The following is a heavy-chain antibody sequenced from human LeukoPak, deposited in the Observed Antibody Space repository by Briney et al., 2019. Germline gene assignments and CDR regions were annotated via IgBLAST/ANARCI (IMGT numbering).Heavy chain of an antibody. V-gene: IGHV1-2*02. J-gene: IGHJ6*02. Sequence: ASVKVSCKASGYTFTGYYMHWVRQAPGQGLEWMGWINPNSGGTNYAQKFQGRVTMTRDTSISTAYMELSRLRSDDTAVYYCASPITTTGWDYYNYGMDVWGQGTTVTVSS. CDR1: GYTFTGYY. CDR3: ASPITTTGWDYYNYGMDV. CDR2: INPNSGGT. D-gene: IGHD1-26*01.